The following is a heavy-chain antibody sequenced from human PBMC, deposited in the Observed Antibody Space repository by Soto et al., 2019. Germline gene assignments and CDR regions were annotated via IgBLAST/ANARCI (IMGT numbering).Heavy chain of an antibody. D-gene: IGHD2-21*01. CDR1: GGTFRTES. Sequence: QVHLVQSGAEVKKPGSSVKVSCKYSGGTFRTESINWVRQAPGQGLEWMGGILPFFGTADYAPRFQGRVTITADGATTTAYMELSSLTSQDTAVYLCAIGHAYGGNSDAFAVWGQGTMVTVSS. CDR3: AIGHAYGGNSDAFAV. J-gene: IGHJ3*01. V-gene: IGHV1-69*13. CDR2: ILPFFGTA.